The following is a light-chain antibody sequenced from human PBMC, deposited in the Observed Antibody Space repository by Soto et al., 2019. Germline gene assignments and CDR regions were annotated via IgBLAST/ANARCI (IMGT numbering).Light chain of an antibody. CDR1: QTISSY. Sequence: EIVLTQSPATLSLSPGERATLSCRASQTISSYLLWYQQKPGQAPRLLIYDASNRATGIPARFSGSGSETDFTLTISSLEPEDFAVYYCQQRSNWPPEITFGQGTRLEI. CDR3: QQRSNWPPEIT. J-gene: IGKJ5*01. CDR2: DAS. V-gene: IGKV3-11*01.